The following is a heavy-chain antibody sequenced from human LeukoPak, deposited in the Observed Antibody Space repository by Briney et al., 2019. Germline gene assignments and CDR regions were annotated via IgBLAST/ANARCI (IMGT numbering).Heavy chain of an antibody. Sequence: PGGSLRLSCAASGFSFSSSTMNWVRQAPGRGLEWVSYISSSSETIYYADSVKGRFTISRDNAKNSLYLQMNSLRAEDTAVYYCVRGASGWSLGYWGQGSLVTVSS. D-gene: IGHD6-19*01. V-gene: IGHV3-48*04. CDR1: GFSFSSST. J-gene: IGHJ4*02. CDR3: VRGASGWSLGY. CDR2: ISSSSETI.